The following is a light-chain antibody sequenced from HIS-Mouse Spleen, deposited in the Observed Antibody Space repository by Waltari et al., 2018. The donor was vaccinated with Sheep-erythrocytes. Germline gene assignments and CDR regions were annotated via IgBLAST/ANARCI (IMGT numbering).Light chain of an antibody. CDR1: SSDVGSYNL. V-gene: IGLV2-23*01. J-gene: IGLJ3*02. CDR3: CSYAGSSTPWV. CDR2: EGS. Sequence: QSALTQPASVSGSPGQSITISCTGTSSDVGSYNLVSWYQQHPGKAPKLLIYEGSKRPSGVSKRFSGSKSGNTAALTSSGVQAEDEADYYCCSYAGSSTPWVFGGGTKLTVL.